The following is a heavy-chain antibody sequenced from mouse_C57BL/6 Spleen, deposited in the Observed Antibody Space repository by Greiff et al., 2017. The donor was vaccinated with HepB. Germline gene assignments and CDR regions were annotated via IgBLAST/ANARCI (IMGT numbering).Heavy chain of an antibody. Sequence: VQLQQSGPGLVQPSQSLSITCTVSGFSLTSYGVHWVRQSPGKGLEWLGVIWRGGSTDYNAAFMSRLSITKATSKSQVFFKMNSLQADDTAIYYCAKDYDVDYYAMDYWGQGTSVTVSS. CDR1: GFSLTSYG. CDR3: AKDYDVDYYAMDY. CDR2: IWRGGST. D-gene: IGHD2-4*01. J-gene: IGHJ4*01. V-gene: IGHV2-5*01.